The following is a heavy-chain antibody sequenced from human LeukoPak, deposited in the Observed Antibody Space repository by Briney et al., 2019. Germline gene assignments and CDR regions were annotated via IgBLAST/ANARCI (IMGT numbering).Heavy chain of an antibody. CDR1: GYSFTSYA. D-gene: IGHD2-2*01. V-gene: IGHV1-3*01. Sequence: GASVKVSCKASGYSFTSYAIHWVRQAPGQRFEWMGWTNPGNGNTKYSQNFQGRVAITRDTSANTAYMELTSLTFEDTAVYYCARGCTSCQRNFDYWGQGTLVTVSS. J-gene: IGHJ4*02. CDR3: ARGCTSCQRNFDY. CDR2: TNPGNGNT.